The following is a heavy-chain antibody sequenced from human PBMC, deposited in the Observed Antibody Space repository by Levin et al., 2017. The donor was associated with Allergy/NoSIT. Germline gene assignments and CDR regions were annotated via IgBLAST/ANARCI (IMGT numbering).Heavy chain of an antibody. CDR1: GGSISSSSYR. J-gene: IGHJ4*02. CDR3: ASYVSGKWTLDY. CDR2: IYNGGGNT. V-gene: IGHV4-39*01. Sequence: SPTLSLTCTVSGGSISSSSYRWGWIRQPPGKGLEWMGSIYNGGGNTLYNPSLRSRVTISVDTSKNQFSLELRSVTAADTAVYYCASYVSGKWTLDYWGQGTLVTVSS. D-gene: IGHD3-10*01.